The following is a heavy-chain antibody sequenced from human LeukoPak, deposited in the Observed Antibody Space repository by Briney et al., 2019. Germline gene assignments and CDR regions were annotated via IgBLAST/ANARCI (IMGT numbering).Heavy chain of an antibody. D-gene: IGHD3-22*01. CDR2: IYTSGST. CDR1: GYSISSGYY. CDR3: ARGPYSYDSSGAFDI. J-gene: IGHJ3*02. Sequence: SETLSLTCTVSGYSISSGYYWSWIRQPAGKGLEWIGRIYTSGSTNYNPSLKSRVTMSVDTSKNQFSLKLSSVTAADTAVYYCARGPYSYDSSGAFDIWGQGTMVTVSS. V-gene: IGHV4-4*07.